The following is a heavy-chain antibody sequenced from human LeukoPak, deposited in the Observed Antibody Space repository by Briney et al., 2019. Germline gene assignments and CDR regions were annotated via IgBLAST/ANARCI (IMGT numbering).Heavy chain of an antibody. V-gene: IGHV3-7*01. CDR2: IKQDGNEK. Sequence: GGSLRLSCAASGFTFSSYWMTWVRQAPGKGLEWVANIKQDGNEKYYVDSVKGRFTISRDNAKNSLYLQMNSLRAEDTAVYYCVREGGSDWYSGWFDPWGQGTLVTVSS. J-gene: IGHJ5*02. CDR3: VREGGSDWYSGWFDP. D-gene: IGHD6-19*01. CDR1: GFTFSSYW.